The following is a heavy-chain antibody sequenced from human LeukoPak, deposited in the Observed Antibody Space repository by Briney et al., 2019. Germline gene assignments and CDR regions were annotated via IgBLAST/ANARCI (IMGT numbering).Heavy chain of an antibody. Sequence: ASVKVSCKASGYTFTSYGISWVRQAPGQGLEWMGWIGPYNGNTNYAQKLQGRVTMTTDTSTTTAYMELRSLRSDDTAVYYCAREMATIVNRFDYWGQGTLVTVSS. CDR3: AREMATIVNRFDY. CDR2: IGPYNGNT. V-gene: IGHV1-18*01. CDR1: GYTFTSYG. J-gene: IGHJ4*02. D-gene: IGHD5-24*01.